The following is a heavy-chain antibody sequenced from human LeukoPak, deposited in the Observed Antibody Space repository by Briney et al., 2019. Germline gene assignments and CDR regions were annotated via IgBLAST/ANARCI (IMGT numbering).Heavy chain of an antibody. V-gene: IGHV4-34*01. Sequence: PSETLSLTCAVYGGSYSGYYWSWIRQPPGKGLEWIGEINHSGSTYYNPSLKSRVTISVDRSKNQFSLKLSSVTAADTAVYYCASRYSSGWYYFDYWGQGTLATVSS. CDR1: GGSYSGYY. CDR2: INHSGST. J-gene: IGHJ4*02. CDR3: ASRYSSGWYYFDY. D-gene: IGHD6-19*01.